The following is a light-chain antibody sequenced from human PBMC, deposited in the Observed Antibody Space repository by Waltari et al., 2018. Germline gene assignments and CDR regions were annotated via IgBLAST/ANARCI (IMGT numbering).Light chain of an antibody. CDR1: QSISSY. J-gene: IGKJ5*01. V-gene: IGKV1-39*01. CDR3: QQSYITLIT. Sequence: DIQMTQSPSSLSASVGYRVTITCRASQSISSYLNWYQQKPGKAPKLLIYAASSLESGVPSRFSGSGSGTDFTLTISSLEPEDFATYYCQQSYITLITFGQGTRLEIK. CDR2: AAS.